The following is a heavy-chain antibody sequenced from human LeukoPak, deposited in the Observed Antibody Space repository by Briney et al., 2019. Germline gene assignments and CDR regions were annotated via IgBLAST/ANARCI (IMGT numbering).Heavy chain of an antibody. CDR3: ARGIAARFYWFDP. D-gene: IGHD6-13*01. CDR1: GYTFTGYY. J-gene: IGHJ5*02. Sequence: GASVKVSCKASGYTFTGYYMHWVRQAPGQGLEWMGWINPNSGGTNYAQKFQGRVTMTSDTSISTAYMELSRLRSDDTAVYYCARGIAARFYWFDPWGQGTLVTVSS. V-gene: IGHV1-2*02. CDR2: INPNSGGT.